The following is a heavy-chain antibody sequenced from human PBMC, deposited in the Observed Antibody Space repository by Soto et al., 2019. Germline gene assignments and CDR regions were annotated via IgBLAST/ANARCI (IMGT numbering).Heavy chain of an antibody. CDR3: AKGIPSNEGYGSGGSCYSYYYYGMDV. V-gene: IGHV3-30*18. CDR2: ISYDGSNK. CDR1: GFTFSSYG. D-gene: IGHD2-15*01. J-gene: IGHJ6*02. Sequence: GGSLRLSCAASGFTFSSYGMHWVRPAPGKGLEWVAVISYDGSNKYYADSVKGRFTISRDHSKNTLYLQMNSLRAEDTAVYYCAKGIPSNEGYGSGGSCYSYYYYGMDVWGQGTTVTVSS.